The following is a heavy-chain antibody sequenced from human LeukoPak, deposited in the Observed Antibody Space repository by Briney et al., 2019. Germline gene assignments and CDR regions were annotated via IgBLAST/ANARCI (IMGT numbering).Heavy chain of an antibody. J-gene: IGHJ4*02. V-gene: IGHV3-64*01. D-gene: IGHD3-22*01. CDR2: ICSHGVT. CDR3: ARDRYDSSGYWYYFDY. CDR1: GFTFSSYA. Sequence: PGGSLRLSCAASGFTFSSYAMHWVRQAPGKGLEYVSAICSHGVTYYANSVKGRFTISRDNSKNTLYLQMGSLKTEDMAVYYCARDRYDSSGYWYYFDYWGQGTLVTVSS.